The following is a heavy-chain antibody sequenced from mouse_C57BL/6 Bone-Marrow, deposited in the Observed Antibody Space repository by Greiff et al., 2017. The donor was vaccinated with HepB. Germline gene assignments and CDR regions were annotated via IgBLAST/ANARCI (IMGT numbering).Heavy chain of an antibody. CDR3: ATNYYGSSYGDY. V-gene: IGHV1-9*01. D-gene: IGHD1-1*01. CDR1: GYTFTGYW. CDR2: ILPGSGST. J-gene: IGHJ2*01. Sequence: QVQLKESGAELMKPGASVKLSCKATGYTFTGYWIEWVKQRPGHGLEWIGEILPGSGSTNYNEKFKGKATFTADTSSNTAYMQLSSLTTEDSAIYYCATNYYGSSYGDYWGQGTTLTVSS.